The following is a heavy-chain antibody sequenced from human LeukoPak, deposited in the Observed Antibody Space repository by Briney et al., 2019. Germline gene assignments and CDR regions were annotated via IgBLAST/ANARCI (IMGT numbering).Heavy chain of an antibody. V-gene: IGHV3-23*01. J-gene: IGHJ4*02. CDR3: AKDRAIVEYFDY. Sequence: GGSLRLSCAASGFTFSSYAMSWVRQAPGKGLEWVSAISGSGGGTYYADSVKGRFTISRDNSKNTLYLQMNSLRAEDTAVYYCAKDRAIVEYFDYWGQGTLVTVSS. CDR1: GFTFSSYA. CDR2: ISGSGGGT. D-gene: IGHD3-22*01.